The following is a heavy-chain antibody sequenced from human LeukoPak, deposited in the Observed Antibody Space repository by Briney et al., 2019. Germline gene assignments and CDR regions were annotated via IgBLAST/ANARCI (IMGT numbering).Heavy chain of an antibody. V-gene: IGHV4-59*08. J-gene: IGHJ4*02. CDR2: IYYSGST. CDR3: ARQAGYYYDSSGYDY. D-gene: IGHD3-22*01. CDR1: GGSISSYY. Sequence: PSETLSLTCTVSGGSISSYYWSWIRQPPGKGLEWIGYIYYSGSTNYNPSLKGRVTISVDTSKNQFSLKLSSVTAADTAVYYCARQAGYYYDSSGYDYWGQGTLVTVSS.